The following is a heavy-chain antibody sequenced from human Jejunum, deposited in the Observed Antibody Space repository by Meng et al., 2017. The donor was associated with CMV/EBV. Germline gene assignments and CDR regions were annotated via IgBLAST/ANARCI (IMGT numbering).Heavy chain of an antibody. Sequence: LSAYPMSWVRQAPGKGLEWVSMIYSNGIDTYYADSVKGRFITSRDNSKNMLYLQINSLRAEDTAVYYCAKYAKGVRSGNIYAMDVWGQGTTVTVSS. V-gene: IGHV3-23*03. CDR1: LSAYP. D-gene: IGHD2-8*01. CDR3: AKYAKGVRSGNIYAMDV. CDR2: IYSNGIDT. J-gene: IGHJ6*01.